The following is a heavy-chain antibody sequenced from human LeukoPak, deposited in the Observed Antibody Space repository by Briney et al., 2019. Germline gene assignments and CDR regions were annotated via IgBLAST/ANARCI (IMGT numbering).Heavy chain of an antibody. V-gene: IGHV3-7*01. CDR2: IKQDGSEK. CDR1: GITFSSYW. Sequence: PGGSLRLSCVASGITFSSYWMSWVRQGPGKGLEWVANIKQDGSEKYYVDSVKGRFTISRDNAKNSLYLQMNSLRAEDTAVYYCARDTRGGGSFDSGQGALVTVSS. J-gene: IGHJ4*02. CDR3: ARDTRGGGSFD. D-gene: IGHD2-15*01.